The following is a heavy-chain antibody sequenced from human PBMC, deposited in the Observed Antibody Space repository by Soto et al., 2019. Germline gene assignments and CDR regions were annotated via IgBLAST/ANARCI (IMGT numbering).Heavy chain of an antibody. CDR1: GFTFSSYG. D-gene: IGHD6-19*01. V-gene: IGHV3-33*01. J-gene: IGHJ4*02. CDR2: IWYDGSNE. Sequence: QVQLVESGGGVVQPGRSLRLSCAASGFTFSSYGMHWVRQAPGKGLEWVAVIWYDGSNENYADSVKGRFTISRDNSKNTLYLQMNSLRAEDTALYHCARDRRGSGWYDYFDYWGQGTLVTVSS. CDR3: ARDRRGSGWYDYFDY.